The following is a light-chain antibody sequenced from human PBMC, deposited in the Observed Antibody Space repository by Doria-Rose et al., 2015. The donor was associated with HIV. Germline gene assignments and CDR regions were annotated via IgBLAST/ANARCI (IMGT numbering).Light chain of an antibody. Sequence: DIRVTQSPSSLSASIGDRVTITCRASQTVSTYLNWFQQEPGKAPKLLIYAASRLQSGVPSRFSGSGSGTDFTLTISGLQPGDFATYYCQQTYGSPPWTFGQGTKVEMK. J-gene: IGKJ1*01. CDR2: AAS. CDR1: QTVSTY. CDR3: QQTYGSPPWT. V-gene: IGKV1-39*01.